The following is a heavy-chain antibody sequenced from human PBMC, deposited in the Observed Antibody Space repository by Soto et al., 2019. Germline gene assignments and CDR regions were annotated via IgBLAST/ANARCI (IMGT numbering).Heavy chain of an antibody. Sequence: PSETLSLTCAVYGGSFSGYYWSWIRQPPGKGLEWIGEINHSGSTNYNPSLKSRVTISVDTSKNQFSLKLSSVTAADTAVYYCARGYKVYYYYYGMDVWGQGTTVTVSS. CDR2: INHSGST. CDR3: ARGYKVYYYYYGMDV. D-gene: IGHD1-20*01. V-gene: IGHV4-34*01. J-gene: IGHJ6*02. CDR1: GGSFSGYY.